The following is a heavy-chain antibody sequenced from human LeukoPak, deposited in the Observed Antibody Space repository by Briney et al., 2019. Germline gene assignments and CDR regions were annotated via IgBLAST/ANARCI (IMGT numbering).Heavy chain of an antibody. D-gene: IGHD6-19*01. V-gene: IGHV4-38-2*02. CDR2: IYHSGST. CDR1: GYSISSGYY. CDR3: ATYSSGWPRDY. Sequence: PSETLSLTCTVSGYSISSGYYWRWIRQPPGKGLEWIGSIYHSGSTYYNPSLKSRVTISVDTSKNQFSLKLSSVTAADTAVYYCATYSSGWPRDYWGQGTLVTVSS. J-gene: IGHJ4*02.